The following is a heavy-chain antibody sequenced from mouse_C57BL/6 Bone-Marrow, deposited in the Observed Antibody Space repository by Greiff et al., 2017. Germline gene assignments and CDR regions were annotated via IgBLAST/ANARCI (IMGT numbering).Heavy chain of an antibody. J-gene: IGHJ3*01. D-gene: IGHD1-1*01. V-gene: IGHV1-81*01. CDR3: ARTTYSRFAY. CDR1: GYTFTSYG. Sequence: QVQLQQSGAELARPGASVKLSCKASGYTFTSYGISWVKQRTGQGLEWIGEIYPRSGNTYYNAKFKGRVTMTADKSSSTAYIELRSLTSEDSAVYFCARTTYSRFAYWGQGTLVTVSA. CDR2: IYPRSGNT.